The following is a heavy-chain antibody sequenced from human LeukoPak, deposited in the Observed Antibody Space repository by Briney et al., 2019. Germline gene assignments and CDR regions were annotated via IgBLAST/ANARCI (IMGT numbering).Heavy chain of an antibody. CDR3: AKIHDYGDYVTD. CDR2: INPHSGGT. V-gene: IGHV1-2*06. Sequence: VASVKVSCKASGYSFTAYYMHWVRQAPGQGLEWMGRINPHSGGTNYAQKFQGRVTMTRDTSISTAYMELSRLRSDDTAVYYCAKIHDYGDYVTDWGQGTLVTVSS. D-gene: IGHD4-17*01. CDR1: GYSFTAYY. J-gene: IGHJ4*02.